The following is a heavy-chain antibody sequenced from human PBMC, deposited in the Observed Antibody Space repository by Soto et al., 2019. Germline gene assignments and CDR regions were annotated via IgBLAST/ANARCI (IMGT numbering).Heavy chain of an antibody. V-gene: IGHV3-21*01. CDR1: GFILSSYN. D-gene: IGHD4-17*01. Sequence: GGSLRLSCAASGFILSSYNMNWVRQAPGKGLEWVSSISRSSGSIYYADSVKGRFTISRDNAKNSLFLQMNSLRAEDTAVYYCARDGSVTSSSVWFVNWGQGTLVTVSS. CDR3: ARDGSVTSSSVWFVN. CDR2: ISRSSGSI. J-gene: IGHJ5*02.